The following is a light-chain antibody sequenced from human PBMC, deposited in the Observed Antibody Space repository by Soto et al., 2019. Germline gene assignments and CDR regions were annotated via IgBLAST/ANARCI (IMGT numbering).Light chain of an antibody. V-gene: IGKV3-15*01. Sequence: EILMTEPPATMTVSTRERDTLSCRAGQSVSSTLAWYQQKPRQAPRLLIYSVYTRATDIPARFSGSGSGTEFTLTISSPQSEDFAVYYCQQYNNCLTWTCGQGTKVDI. CDR1: QSVSST. CDR2: SVY. J-gene: IGKJ1*01. CDR3: QQYNNCLTWT.